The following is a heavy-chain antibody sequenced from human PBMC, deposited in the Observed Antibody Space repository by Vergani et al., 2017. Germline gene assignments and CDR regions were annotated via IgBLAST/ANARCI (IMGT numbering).Heavy chain of an antibody. V-gene: IGHV1-8*01. CDR3: ARVAARHPRRWFDP. CDR2: MNPNSGNT. CDR1: GYTFTSYD. D-gene: IGHD6-6*01. Sequence: QVQLVQSGAEVKKPGASVKVSCKASGYTFTSYDINWVRQATGQGLEWMGWMNPNSGNTGYAQKFQGRVTMTRNTSISTAYMELSSLRSEATAVYYCARVAARHPRRWFDPWGQGTLVTVSS. J-gene: IGHJ5*02.